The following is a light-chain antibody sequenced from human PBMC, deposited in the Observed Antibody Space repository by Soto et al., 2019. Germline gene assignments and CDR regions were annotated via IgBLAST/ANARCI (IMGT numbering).Light chain of an antibody. CDR1: QSVSSY. V-gene: IGKV3-11*01. Sequence: EIVLKQSPATLSLSPGERATLSCRASQSVSSYLAWYQQKPGQAPRLLIYDASNRATGIPARFSGSGSGTDFTLTISSLEPEDFAVYYCQQRSNWPPPITFGQGTRLEIK. J-gene: IGKJ5*01. CDR2: DAS. CDR3: QQRSNWPPPIT.